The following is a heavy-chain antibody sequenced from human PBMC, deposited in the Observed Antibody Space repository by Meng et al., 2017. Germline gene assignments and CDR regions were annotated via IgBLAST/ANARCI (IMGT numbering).Heavy chain of an antibody. Sequence: SETLFLTCTVSGGSVSSGSYYWSWIRQPPGKGLEWIGYIYYSGSTNYNPSLKSRVTISVDTSKNQFSLKLSSVTAADTAVYYCARAYGSGSSGDWFDPWGQGTLVTVSS. J-gene: IGHJ5*02. CDR1: GGSVSSGSYY. V-gene: IGHV4-61*01. CDR2: IYYSGST. D-gene: IGHD3-10*01. CDR3: ARAYGSGSSGDWFDP.